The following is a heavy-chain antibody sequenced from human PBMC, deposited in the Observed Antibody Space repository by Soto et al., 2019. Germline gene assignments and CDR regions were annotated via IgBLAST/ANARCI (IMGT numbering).Heavy chain of an antibody. CDR3: ARGDCSGGSCYSRYFDY. CDR1: GGSISSGGYY. D-gene: IGHD2-15*01. V-gene: IGHV4-31*03. CDR2: IYYSGST. Sequence: SETLSLTCTVSGGSISSGGYYWSWIRQHPGKGLEWIGYIYYSGSTYYNPSLKSRVTISVDTSKNQFSLKLSSVTAADTAVYYCARGDCSGGSCYSRYFDYWGQGTLVTVSS. J-gene: IGHJ4*02.